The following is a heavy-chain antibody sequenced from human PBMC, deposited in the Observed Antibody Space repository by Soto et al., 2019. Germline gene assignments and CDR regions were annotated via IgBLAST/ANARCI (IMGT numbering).Heavy chain of an antibody. V-gene: IGHV1-69*01. CDR3: ARGGRWGINGTFYGMDV. J-gene: IGHJ6*02. CDR1: GGTFSSYA. D-gene: IGHD1-20*01. Sequence: QVQLVQSGAEVKKPGSSVKVSCKASGGTFSSYAISWVRQAPGQGLEWMGGSMPIFGTANYAQKFQGRVTITPDETTRTDYMELRSLRSEDTAVYYCARGGRWGINGTFYGMDVWGQGTTVTVSS. CDR2: SMPIFGTA.